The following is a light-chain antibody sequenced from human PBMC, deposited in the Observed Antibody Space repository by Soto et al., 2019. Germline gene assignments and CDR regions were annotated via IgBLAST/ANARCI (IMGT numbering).Light chain of an antibody. V-gene: IGLV2-11*01. CDR2: DVT. CDR1: SSVVGGYNY. Sequence: QSALPHPSSLSQTTCPSLTISCTGTSSVVGGYNYVSWYQQYPRKVPKLMIYDVTNRPSGVPDRFSGSKSGNTASLTISGLQAEDEADYYCCSHAGSYTYVFGTGTKVTVL. J-gene: IGLJ1*01. CDR3: CSHAGSYTYV.